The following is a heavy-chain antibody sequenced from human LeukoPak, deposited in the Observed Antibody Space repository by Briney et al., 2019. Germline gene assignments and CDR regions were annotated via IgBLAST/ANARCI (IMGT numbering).Heavy chain of an antibody. J-gene: IGHJ5*02. CDR2: IYYSGST. CDR3: ARGRQQPSTWFDP. CDR1: GGSISSYY. D-gene: IGHD6-13*01. V-gene: IGHV4-59*08. Sequence: PSETLSLTCTVSGGSISSYYWSWIRQPPGKGLEWLGYIYYSGSTNYNPSLKSRVTISVDTSKNQFSLKLSSVTAADTAVYYCARGRQQPSTWFDPWGQGTLVTVSS.